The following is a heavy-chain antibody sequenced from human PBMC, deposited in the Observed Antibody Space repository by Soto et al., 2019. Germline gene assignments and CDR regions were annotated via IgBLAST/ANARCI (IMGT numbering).Heavy chain of an antibody. J-gene: IGHJ4*02. V-gene: IGHV2-5*02. Sequence: SGTTLVNPTQTLTLTCTLSGVSLSTSAVGVGWIRQPPRKALEWLALIYWDDDKRYRPSLESRLNITQDTSKNQVVLRLANVEPADTGKYFCAHRHRDEGDAGYYPLKFDYWGQGALVTVSS. CDR3: AHRHRDEGDAGYYPLKFDY. CDR2: IYWDDDK. CDR1: GVSLSTSAVG. D-gene: IGHD2-2*03.